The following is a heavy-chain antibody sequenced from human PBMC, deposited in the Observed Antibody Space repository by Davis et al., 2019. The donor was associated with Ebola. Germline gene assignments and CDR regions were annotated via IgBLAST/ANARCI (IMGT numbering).Heavy chain of an antibody. D-gene: IGHD4-17*01. Sequence: GGSLRLSCAASRFTFSSYSMNWVRQAPGKGLEWVSSISSSSSYIYYADSVKGRFTISRDNSKNTLYLQMNSLRAEDTAVYYCARDLYGDYVFDYWGQGTLFTVSS. CDR2: ISSSSSYI. J-gene: IGHJ4*02. CDR3: ARDLYGDYVFDY. V-gene: IGHV3-21*04. CDR1: RFTFSSYS.